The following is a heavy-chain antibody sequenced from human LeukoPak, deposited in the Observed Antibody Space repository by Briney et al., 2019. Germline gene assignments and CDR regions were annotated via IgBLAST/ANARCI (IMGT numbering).Heavy chain of an antibody. CDR1: GFTFSSYW. CDR3: ARVRGYCSSTSCSNWFDP. CDR2: INTDGGST. J-gene: IGHJ5*02. V-gene: IGHV3-74*01. Sequence: GGSLRLSCAASGFTFSSYWMHWVRQAPGKGLVWVSRINTDGGSTSYADSVKGRFTISRDNAKNTLYLQMNSLRAEDTAVYYCARVRGYCSSTSCSNWFDPWGQGTLVTVSS. D-gene: IGHD2-2*01.